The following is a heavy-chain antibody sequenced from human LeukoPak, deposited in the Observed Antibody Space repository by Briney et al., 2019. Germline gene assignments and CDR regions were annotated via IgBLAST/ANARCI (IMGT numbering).Heavy chain of an antibody. D-gene: IGHD3-10*02. CDR2: ISSSGSTI. Sequence: GGSLRLSCAASGFTFSSYEMNWVRQAPGKGLEWVSYISSSGSTIYYADSVEGRFTISRDNAKNSLYLQMNSLRAEDTAVYYCAELGITMIGGVWGKGPTVTISS. J-gene: IGHJ6*04. CDR1: GFTFSSYE. V-gene: IGHV3-48*03. CDR3: AELGITMIGGV.